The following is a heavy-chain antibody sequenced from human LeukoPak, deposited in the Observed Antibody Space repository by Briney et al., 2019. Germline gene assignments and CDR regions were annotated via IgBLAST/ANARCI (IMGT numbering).Heavy chain of an antibody. J-gene: IGHJ6*04. CDR3: AELGITMIGGV. Sequence: GGSLRLSWAAAGFTFGNAWMSWVRQAPGKGLEWVSYISSGGSTIYYADSVKGRFTISRDNAKNSLYLQMNSLRAEDTAVYYCAELGITMIGGVWGKGTTVTISS. V-gene: IGHV3-11*04. CDR1: GFTFGNAW. CDR2: ISSGGSTI. D-gene: IGHD3-10*02.